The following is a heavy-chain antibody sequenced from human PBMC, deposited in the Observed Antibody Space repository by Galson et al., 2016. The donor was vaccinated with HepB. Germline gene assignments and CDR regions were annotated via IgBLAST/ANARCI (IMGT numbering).Heavy chain of an antibody. CDR1: GFTFSSHW. CDR3: ARDMGNYDDWYFDL. CDR2: IKEDGSDK. Sequence: SLRLSCAASGFTFSSHWMSWVRQAPGKGLEWVANIKEDGSDKYYVDSVKGRFTVSRDNAKNSLYLQMNSLRVEDTAVYYCARDMGNYDDWYFDLWGRGTLVTVSS. D-gene: IGHD5-12*01. J-gene: IGHJ2*01. V-gene: IGHV3-7*01.